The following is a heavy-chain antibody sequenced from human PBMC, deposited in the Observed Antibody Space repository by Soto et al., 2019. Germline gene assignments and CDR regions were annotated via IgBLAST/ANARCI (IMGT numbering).Heavy chain of an antibody. CDR1: GFTVSNNY. J-gene: IGHJ4*02. V-gene: IGHV3-66*01. CDR3: ARDTFQVFVF. Sequence: EVQVVESGGGLVQPGGSLRLSCAASGFTVSNNYMSWVRQAPGKGLEWISVIFSDGSTYYGDSVKGRFTISRENYENSLYLQINRLKAEGTAVYYCARDTFQVFVFWGQGTLVTVSS. CDR2: IFSDGST.